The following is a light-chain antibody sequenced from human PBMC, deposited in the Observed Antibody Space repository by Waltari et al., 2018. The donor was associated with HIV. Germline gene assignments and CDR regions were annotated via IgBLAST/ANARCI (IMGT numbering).Light chain of an antibody. V-gene: IGLV2-14*01. J-gene: IGLJ2*01. CDR3: SSYTSSSTSVV. CDR1: SSDVGGYNY. Sequence: QSALTQPASVSGSPGQSITISCTGTSSDVGGYNYLSWYQQHPGKAPKLMIYDVSNRPSVVSNRFSGSKSGNTASLTISGLQAEDEADYYCSSYTSSSTSVVFGGGTKLTVL. CDR2: DVS.